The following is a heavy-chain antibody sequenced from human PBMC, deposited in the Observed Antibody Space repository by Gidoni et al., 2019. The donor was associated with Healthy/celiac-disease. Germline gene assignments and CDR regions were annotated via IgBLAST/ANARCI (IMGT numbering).Heavy chain of an antibody. CDR1: GFSLRTSRMC. Sequence: QVTLRESGPALVKPTQTLTLTCTFSGFSLRTSRMCVSWIRQPPGKALEWLARIDWDDDKYYSTSLKTRLTISKDTSKNQVVLTMTNMDPVDTATYYCARNGHPGTDILTETDAFDIWGQGTMVTVSS. V-gene: IGHV2-70*15. CDR3: ARNGHPGTDILTETDAFDI. J-gene: IGHJ3*02. D-gene: IGHD3-9*01. CDR2: IDWDDDK.